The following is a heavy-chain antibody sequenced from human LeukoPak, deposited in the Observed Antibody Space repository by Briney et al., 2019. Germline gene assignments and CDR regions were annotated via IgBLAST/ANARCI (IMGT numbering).Heavy chain of an antibody. CDR3: ARGGSWRAFDY. CDR2: IYSGGTT. Sequence: GGSLRLSCAASRFTVSSNYMSWVRQAPGKGLEWVSVIYSGGTTYYADSVKGRFTISRDNSRNTLYLQMNSLRAEDTAVYYCARGGSWRAFDYWGQGTLVTVSS. D-gene: IGHD1-1*01. CDR1: RFTVSSNY. J-gene: IGHJ4*02. V-gene: IGHV3-53*01.